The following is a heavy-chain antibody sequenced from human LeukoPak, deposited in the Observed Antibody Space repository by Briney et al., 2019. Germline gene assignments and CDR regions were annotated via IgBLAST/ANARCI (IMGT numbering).Heavy chain of an antibody. D-gene: IGHD3-10*01. CDR1: GYTFTSYG. J-gene: IGHJ5*02. Sequence: GASVKVSCEASGYTFTSYGISWVRQAPGQGLEWMGWINTYNGNTNYAQKLQGRVTMTTDTSTNTAYMELRSLRSDDTAVYYCARAYGSGLNWFDPWGQGTLVTVSS. CDR3: ARAYGSGLNWFDP. V-gene: IGHV1-18*01. CDR2: INTYNGNT.